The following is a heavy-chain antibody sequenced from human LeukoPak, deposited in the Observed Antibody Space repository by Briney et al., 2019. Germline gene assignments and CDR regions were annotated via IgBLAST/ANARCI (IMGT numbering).Heavy chain of an antibody. CDR1: GFTFDDYA. CDR2: ISWNSGSI. CDR3: ARDPSGATVVKLEVVAWFDP. Sequence: PGRSLRLSCAASGFTFDDYAMHWDRQAPGKGLEWVSGISWNSGSIGYADSVKGRFTISRDNAKNSLYLQMNSLRAEDTAVYYCARDPSGATVVKLEVVAWFDPWGQGTLVTVSS. V-gene: IGHV3-9*01. J-gene: IGHJ5*02. D-gene: IGHD4-23*01.